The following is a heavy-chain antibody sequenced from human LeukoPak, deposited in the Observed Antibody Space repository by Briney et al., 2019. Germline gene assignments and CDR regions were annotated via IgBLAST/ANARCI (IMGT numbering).Heavy chain of an antibody. CDR1: GYTFTGYY. Sequence: GASVKVSCKASGYTFTGYYMHWVRQAPGQGLEWMGWINPNSGGTNYAQKFQGRVTMTRDTSISTAYMELSRLRSDDTAVYYCARGMSSGWYSIRREYFQHWGQGTLVTVSS. CDR3: ARGMSSGWYSIRREYFQH. V-gene: IGHV1-2*02. D-gene: IGHD6-19*01. J-gene: IGHJ1*01. CDR2: INPNSGGT.